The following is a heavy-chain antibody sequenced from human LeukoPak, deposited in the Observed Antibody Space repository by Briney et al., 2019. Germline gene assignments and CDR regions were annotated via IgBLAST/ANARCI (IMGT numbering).Heavy chain of an antibody. CDR1: GGSISSSSYY. V-gene: IGHV4-39*07. CDR3: ARTVASGGYYFDY. CDR2: IYYSGST. Sequence: SETLSLTCTVSGGSISSSSYYWGWIRQPPGKGLEWIGSIYYSGSTYYNPSLKSRVTISVDTSKNQFSLKLSSVTAADTAVYFCARTVASGGYYFDYWGQGTLVTVSS. J-gene: IGHJ4*02. D-gene: IGHD4-23*01.